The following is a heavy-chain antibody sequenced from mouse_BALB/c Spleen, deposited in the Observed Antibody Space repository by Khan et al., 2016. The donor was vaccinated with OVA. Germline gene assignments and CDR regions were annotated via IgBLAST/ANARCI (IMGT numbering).Heavy chain of an antibody. CDR2: VNTYTGEP. D-gene: IGHD2-10*01. V-gene: IGHV9-3-1*01. Sequence: QIQLVQSGPEVKKPGETVKISCKASGHTFTKFGMTWVKQAPGKGLKWMGWVNTYTGEPTYADDFNGRFAFSLETSASTAYLQINNLKNEDTATYFSARPPYFSYVLDNGGQGTSVTVSS. CDR1: GHTFTKFG. J-gene: IGHJ4*01. CDR3: ARPPYFSYVLDN.